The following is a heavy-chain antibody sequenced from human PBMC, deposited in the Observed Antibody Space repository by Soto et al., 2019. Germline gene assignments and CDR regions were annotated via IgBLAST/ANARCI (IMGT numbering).Heavy chain of an antibody. CDR1: GGSISSYY. D-gene: IGHD2-8*01. CDR2: IYYSGST. V-gene: IGHV4-59*01. Sequence: PSETLSLTCTVSGGSISSYYWSWIRQPPGKGLEWIGYIYYSGSTNYNPSLKSRVTISVDTSKNQFSLKLSSVTAADTAVYYCARFTQWDYYYYRMDVWGQGTTVTVSS. J-gene: IGHJ6*02. CDR3: ARFTQWDYYYYRMDV.